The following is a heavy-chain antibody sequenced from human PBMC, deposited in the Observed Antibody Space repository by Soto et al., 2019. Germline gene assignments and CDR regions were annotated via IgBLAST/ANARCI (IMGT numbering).Heavy chain of an antibody. CDR2: IIPILGIA. CDR1: GGTFSSYT. D-gene: IGHD3-10*01. CDR3: ARARRSHYYGMDV. J-gene: IGHJ6*02. V-gene: IGHV1-69*02. Sequence: QVQLVQSGAEVKKPGSSVKVSCKASGGTFSSYTISWVRQAPGQGLEWMGRIIPILGIANYAQKFQGRVPITADKSTSTAYMELSSLRSEDTAVYYCARARRSHYYGMDVWGQGTTVTVSS.